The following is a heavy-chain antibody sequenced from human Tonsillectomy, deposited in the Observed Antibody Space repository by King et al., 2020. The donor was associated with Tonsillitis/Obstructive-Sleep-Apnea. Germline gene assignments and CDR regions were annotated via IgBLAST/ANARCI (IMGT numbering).Heavy chain of an antibody. CDR1: GFSLSTSAVG. CDR2: IYWDDDK. Sequence: TLKESGPTLVKPTQTLTLTCTFSGFSLSTSAVGVGWIRQPPGKALEWLALIYWDDDKRYSPSLKSRLTITKNTSKNQVVLTMTNMDPVDTATYYCAPSLYYYGSGTTFDSWGQETLVTVSS. D-gene: IGHD3-10*01. CDR3: APSLYYYGSGTTFDS. J-gene: IGHJ4*02. V-gene: IGHV2-5*02.